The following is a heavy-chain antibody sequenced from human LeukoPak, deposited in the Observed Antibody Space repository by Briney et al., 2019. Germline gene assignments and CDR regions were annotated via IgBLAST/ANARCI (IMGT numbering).Heavy chain of an antibody. CDR2: INHSGST. D-gene: IGHD6-13*01. CDR3: ARNAGKQQLGTY. V-gene: IGHV4-34*01. CDR1: GGSFSGYY. J-gene: IGHJ4*02. Sequence: SETLSLTCAVYGGSFSGYYWSWIRQPPGKGLEWIGEINHSGSTNYNPSLKSRVTISVETSKNQFSLKPSSVTAADTAAYYCARNAGKQQLGTYWGQGTLVTVSS.